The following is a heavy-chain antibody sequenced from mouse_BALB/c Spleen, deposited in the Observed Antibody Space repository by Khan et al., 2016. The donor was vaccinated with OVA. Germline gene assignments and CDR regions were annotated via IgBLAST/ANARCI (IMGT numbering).Heavy chain of an antibody. CDR3: ERAGYNGWFTY. CDR2: IWTGGGT. Sequence: QVQLKESGPGLVAPSQSLSITCTVSGFSLTSYDISWIRQPPGKGLEWLGVIWTGGGTNYNSAFMSRLSISKDNSKSQVFLKMNSLQTDDTAKSVWERAGYNGWFTYWGQGTLLTVSA. V-gene: IGHV2-9-2*01. CDR1: GFSLTSYD. J-gene: IGHJ3*01. D-gene: IGHD1-3*01.